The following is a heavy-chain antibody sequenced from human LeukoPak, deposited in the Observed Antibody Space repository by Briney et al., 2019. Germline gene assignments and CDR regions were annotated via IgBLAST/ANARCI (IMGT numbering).Heavy chain of an antibody. J-gene: IGHJ6*04. CDR3: AELGITMIGGV. Sequence: GGSLRLSCAASGFTFSGHWLSWFRQAPGKGLEWVANINQDGSDKYFVDSVRGRFPISRDNAKNSLYLQMNSLRADDTAVYYCAELGITMIGGVWGKGTTVTISS. D-gene: IGHD3-10*02. V-gene: IGHV3-7*01. CDR1: GFTFSGHW. CDR2: INQDGSDK.